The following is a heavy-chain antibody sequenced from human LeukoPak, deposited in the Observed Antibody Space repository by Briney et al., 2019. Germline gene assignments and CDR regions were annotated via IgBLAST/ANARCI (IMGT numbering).Heavy chain of an antibody. J-gene: IGHJ6*03. V-gene: IGHV3-48*01. Sequence: HTGGSLRLSCAASGFPFSGYEMNWVRKAPGKGLEWVSYISSSSSTIYYADSVKGRFTITRDNAKNSLYLQMNSLRAEDTAVYYCANSNYYYMDVWGKGATVTVSS. D-gene: IGHD4-11*01. CDR2: ISSSSSTI. CDR3: ANSNYYYMDV. CDR1: GFPFSGYE.